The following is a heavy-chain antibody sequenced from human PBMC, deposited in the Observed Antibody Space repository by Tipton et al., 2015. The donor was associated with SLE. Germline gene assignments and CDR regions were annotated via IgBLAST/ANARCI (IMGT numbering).Heavy chain of an antibody. CDR3: AREGSYGLYYFHY. V-gene: IGHV4-31*03. Sequence: TLSLTCTVSGGSIDSGGYFWTWIRQHPGKGLEWIGNIFYSGNPYYNPSLKSRVTMSVDTSKNQFSLKLSSVTAADTAVYYCAREGSYGLYYFHYWGQGTLVTVSS. CDR1: GGSIDSGGYF. CDR2: IFYSGNP. D-gene: IGHD3-16*02. J-gene: IGHJ4*02.